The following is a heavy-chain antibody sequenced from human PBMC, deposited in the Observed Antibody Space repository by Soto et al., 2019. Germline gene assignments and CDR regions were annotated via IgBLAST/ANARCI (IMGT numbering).Heavy chain of an antibody. D-gene: IGHD4-17*01. CDR2: IIPILDTV. V-gene: IGHV1-69*08. J-gene: IGHJ6*03. CDR3: ARDLYGDYVSGHFYYMDV. CDR1: GGTFSSYT. Sequence: QVQLVQSGAEVKKPGSSVKVSCKASGGTFSSYTIGWVRQAPGQGLEWRGRIIPILDTVNYAQKFQGRVTITADKSTSIAYMELSSLRSEDTAVYYCARDLYGDYVSGHFYYMDVWGKGTAVTVSS.